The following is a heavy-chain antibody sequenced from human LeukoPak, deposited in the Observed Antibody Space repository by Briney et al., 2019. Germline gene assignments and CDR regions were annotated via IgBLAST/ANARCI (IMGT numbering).Heavy chain of an antibody. D-gene: IGHD5-24*01. J-gene: IGHJ4*02. CDR1: GLTFSGFE. CDR2: ISADGKTR. Sequence: GGSLRLSCGGSGLTFSGFELNWVRQAPGKGLEWVSYISADGKTRTYANSVKGRLTISRDNAKTSFYLQMNSLSPNDTAIYYCSRRFRDWGQGALVTVSS. CDR3: SRRFRD. V-gene: IGHV3-48*03.